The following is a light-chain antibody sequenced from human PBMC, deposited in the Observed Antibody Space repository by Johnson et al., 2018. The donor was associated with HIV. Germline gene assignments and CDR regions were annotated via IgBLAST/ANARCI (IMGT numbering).Light chain of an antibody. CDR1: SSNIGNNY. Sequence: QSVLTQPPSVSAAPGQKVTISCSGSSSNIGNNYVSWYQQLPGIAPKLLIYESNRRPSGIPDRFSASKSGTSATLDITGLQTGDEADYYCGTWDSSLSAHYVFGTATKITVV. J-gene: IGLJ1*01. CDR3: GTWDSSLSAHYV. V-gene: IGLV1-51*02. CDR2: ESN.